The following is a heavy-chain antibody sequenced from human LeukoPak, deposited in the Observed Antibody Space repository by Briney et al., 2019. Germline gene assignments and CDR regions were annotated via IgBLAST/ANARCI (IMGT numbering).Heavy chain of an antibody. D-gene: IGHD2-15*01. CDR3: ARSTQYCRGASCSRVFDY. J-gene: IGHJ4*02. V-gene: IGHV3-21*01. CDR2: ISSSGSYI. Sequence: PRGSLRLSCGPSGFTFSRYSMNWVRQAPGKGLEWVSSISSSGSYIYYADSVKGRFTISRDKSKNTLYLQMNSLRAEDTAVYYCARSTQYCRGASCSRVFDYWGQGALVTVSS. CDR1: GFTFSRYS.